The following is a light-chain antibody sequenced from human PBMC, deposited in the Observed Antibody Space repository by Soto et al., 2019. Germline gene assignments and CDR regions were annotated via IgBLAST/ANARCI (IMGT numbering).Light chain of an antibody. CDR1: QSVSNNY. Sequence: EIVLTQSPGTLSLTPGERATLSCSASQSVSNNYLAWYQQKPGQAPRLLMYGASSRATGTPDRFSGSGSGTDFTLTISSLQSEDFAVYYCRQYYDWPITFGQGTLLEIK. CDR2: GAS. V-gene: IGKV3-20*01. CDR3: RQYYDWPIT. J-gene: IGKJ5*01.